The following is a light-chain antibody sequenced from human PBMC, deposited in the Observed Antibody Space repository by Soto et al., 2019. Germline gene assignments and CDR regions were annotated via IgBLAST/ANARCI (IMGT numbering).Light chain of an antibody. CDR1: QTISSW. V-gene: IGKV1-5*03. CDR3: QQYNSYSPT. CDR2: KAS. Sequence: DIQMTQSPSTLSGSVGDRVTITCRASQTISSWLAWYQQKPGKAPKLLIYKASTLKSGVPSRFSGSGSGTDFTLTISSLQPDDFATYYCQQYNSYSPTFGQGTK. J-gene: IGKJ1*01.